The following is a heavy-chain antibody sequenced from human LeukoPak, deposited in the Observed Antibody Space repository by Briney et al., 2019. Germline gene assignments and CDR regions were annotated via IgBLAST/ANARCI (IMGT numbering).Heavy chain of an antibody. CDR2: IYYSGST. CDR1: GGSISSYN. Sequence: PSETLSLTCTVSGGSISSYNWSWIRQPPGKGLEWIGYIYYSGSTNYNPSLKSRVTISVDTSKNQFSLKLSSVTAADTAVYYCARQGYNYDYWDYWGQGTLVTVSS. V-gene: IGHV4-59*08. CDR3: ARQGYNYDYWDY. J-gene: IGHJ4*02. D-gene: IGHD5-18*01.